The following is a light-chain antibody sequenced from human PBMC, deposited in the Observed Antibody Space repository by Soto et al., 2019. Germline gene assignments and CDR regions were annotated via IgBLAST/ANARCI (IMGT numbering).Light chain of an antibody. Sequence: HSVLTQPHSVYGTPGQRLTVSCSGSDSNIGSYSVHWFQQLPGTAPKLLISTTYQRPSGVPERFSGSKSGTSASLAISGLQSEDEADYYCAAWDDSLNGHVVGTGTKVTVL. V-gene: IGLV1-44*01. CDR1: DSNIGSYS. J-gene: IGLJ1*01. CDR2: TTY. CDR3: AAWDDSLNGHV.